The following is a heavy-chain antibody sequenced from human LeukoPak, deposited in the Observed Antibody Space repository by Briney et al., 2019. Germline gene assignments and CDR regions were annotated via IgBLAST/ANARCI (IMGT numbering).Heavy chain of an antibody. Sequence: ASVKVSCKASGYTFTGYYMHWVRQARGQGLEWMGRINPNSGDTNHAQKFQGRVTMTRDTSINTAYMELSRLRSDDTAVYYCARELGSSWSSWGQGTLVTVSS. CDR2: INPNSGDT. D-gene: IGHD6-13*01. CDR3: ARELGSSWSS. J-gene: IGHJ5*02. V-gene: IGHV1-2*06. CDR1: GYTFTGYY.